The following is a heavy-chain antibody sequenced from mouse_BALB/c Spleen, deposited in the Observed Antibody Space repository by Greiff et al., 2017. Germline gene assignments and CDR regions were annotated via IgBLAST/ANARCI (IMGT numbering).Heavy chain of an antibody. D-gene: IGHD2-4*01. Sequence: VQLKESGPELVKPGASVKISCKASGYTFTDYNMHWVKQSHGKSLEWIGYIYPYNGGTGYNQKFKSKATLTVDNSSSTAYMELRSLTSEDSAVYYCARDEDYGMDYWGQGTSVTVSS. V-gene: IGHV1S29*02. CDR2: IYPYNGGT. J-gene: IGHJ4*01. CDR3: ARDEDYGMDY. CDR1: GYTFTDYN.